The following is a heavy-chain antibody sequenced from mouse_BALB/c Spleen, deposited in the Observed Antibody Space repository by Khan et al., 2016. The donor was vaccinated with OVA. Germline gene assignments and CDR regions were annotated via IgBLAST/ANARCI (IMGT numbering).Heavy chain of an antibody. CDR1: GYTFTSYV. D-gene: IGHD2-2*01. J-gene: IGHJ2*01. CDR2: IYPFNDDT. V-gene: IGHV1S136*01. CDR3: EKNDGYDVYFDY. Sequence: VQLQQSGPELVKPGASVKMSCEASGYTFTSYVIHWVKQKPGQGLEWIGYIYPFNDDTKYNEKFKGKATLTSDTSSSTAYMELRSLTSEDSAVYYCEKNDGYDVYFDYWGQGTTLTVSS.